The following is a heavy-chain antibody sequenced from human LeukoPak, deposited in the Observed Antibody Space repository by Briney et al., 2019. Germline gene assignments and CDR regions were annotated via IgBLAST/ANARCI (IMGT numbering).Heavy chain of an antibody. CDR3: AKDVGKWESLHFFDY. D-gene: IGHD1-26*01. V-gene: IGHV3-23*01. J-gene: IGHJ4*02. CDR2: ISGSGGST. CDR1: GFTFSSYV. Sequence: PGGSLRLSCAASGFTFSSYVMSWVRQAPGKGLEWVSDISGSGGSTYYADSVKGRFTISRDDSRNTLYLQMNSLRGDDTAVYYCAKDVGKWESLHFFDYWGQGTLVTVSS.